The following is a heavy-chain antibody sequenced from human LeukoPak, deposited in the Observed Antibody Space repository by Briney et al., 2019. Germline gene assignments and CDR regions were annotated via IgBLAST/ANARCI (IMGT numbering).Heavy chain of an antibody. J-gene: IGHJ4*02. CDR3: ARGRTGSGWYFDY. D-gene: IGHD6-19*01. Sequence: ASVKVSCKTSGYTFTGHYMHWVRQAPGQGLEWMGWIIPNSGGTNYAQKFQGRVTMTRDTSLNTAYMELNGLRSDDTAVYYCARGRTGSGWYFDYWGQGTLVTVSS. CDR1: GYTFTGHY. V-gene: IGHV1-2*02. CDR2: IIPNSGGT.